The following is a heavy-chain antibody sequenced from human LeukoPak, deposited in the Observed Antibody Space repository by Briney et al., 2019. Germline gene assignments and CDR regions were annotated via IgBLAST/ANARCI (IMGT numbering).Heavy chain of an antibody. Sequence: SETLSLTCTVSGGSISNYYWSWIQQPPGKGLEWIGYLYYSGSTNYNPSLKSRVTISGDTSKNQFSLKLTSVTAADTAVYYCARGLGSRYYFNSWGQGTLVTVSS. D-gene: IGHD3-10*01. J-gene: IGHJ4*02. CDR1: GGSISNYY. V-gene: IGHV4-59*01. CDR3: ARGLGSRYYFNS. CDR2: LYYSGST.